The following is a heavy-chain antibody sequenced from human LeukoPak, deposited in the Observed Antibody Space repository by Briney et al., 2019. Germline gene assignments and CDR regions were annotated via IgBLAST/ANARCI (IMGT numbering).Heavy chain of an antibody. CDR2: IIPILGIA. CDR3: ARVGANDYGDSPAGY. CDR1: GGTFSSYA. J-gene: IGHJ4*02. Sequence: SVKVSCKASGGTFSSYAISWVRQAPGQGLEWMGRIIPILGIANYAQKFQGRVTITADKSTSTAYMELSSLRAEDTAVYYCARVGANDYGDSPAGYWGQGTLVTVSS. V-gene: IGHV1-69*04. D-gene: IGHD4-17*01.